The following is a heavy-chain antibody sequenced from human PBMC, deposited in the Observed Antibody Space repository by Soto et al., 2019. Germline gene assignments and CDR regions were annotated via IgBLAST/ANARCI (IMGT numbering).Heavy chain of an antibody. CDR1: GCTSTNYE. J-gene: IGHJ4*02. CDR2: ISAYNGNT. D-gene: IGHD3-10*01. CDR3: ARDSPHYYGSGSLVVIDY. Sequence: ALGEVSGKGSGCTSTNYENSWVRQAPGQGLEWMGWISAYNGNTNYAQKLQGRATMTTDTSTSTAYMELRSLRSDDTAVYYCARDSPHYYGSGSLVVIDYWGQGTLVTVSS. V-gene: IGHV1-18*01.